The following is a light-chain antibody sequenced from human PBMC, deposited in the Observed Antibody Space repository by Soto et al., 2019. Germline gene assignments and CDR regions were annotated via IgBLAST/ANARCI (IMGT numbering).Light chain of an antibody. CDR3: QQLHGYPIT. CDR2: AAS. Sequence: AIRMTQSPSSLSASTGDRVTITCRASQGISSYLAWYQQKPGKAPKLLIYAASTLQGGVPSRFSGSGSGTDFTLTISSLQPEDFATYFCQQLHGYPITFGQGTRLEIK. CDR1: QGISSY. J-gene: IGKJ5*01. V-gene: IGKV1-8*01.